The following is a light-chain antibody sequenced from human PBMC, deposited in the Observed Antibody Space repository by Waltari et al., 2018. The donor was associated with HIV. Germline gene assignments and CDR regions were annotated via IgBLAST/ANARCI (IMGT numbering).Light chain of an antibody. V-gene: IGKV1-39*01. CDR2: TAS. CDR1: QNINFY. Sequence: IQMTQSPSSLSASVGDRVTITCRSSQNINFYLSWYQQKPGRAPNLLIHTASSLQTGVPSRFSGSGSGTDFTLTISSLQLEDYATYYCQQSHSPPWTFGQGTKVDIK. J-gene: IGKJ1*01. CDR3: QQSHSPPWT.